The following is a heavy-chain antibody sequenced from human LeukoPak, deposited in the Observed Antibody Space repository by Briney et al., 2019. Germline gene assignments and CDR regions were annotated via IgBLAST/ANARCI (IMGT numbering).Heavy chain of an antibody. V-gene: IGHV1-2*02. CDR3: ARNYYYYMDV. CDR2: INPNSGGT. Sequence: GASVKVSCKASGYTFSSYAISWVRQAPGEGLEWMGWINPNSGGTNYAQKFQGRVTMTRDTSISTAYMELSRLRSDDTAVYYCARNYYYYMDVWGKGTTVTVSS. CDR1: GYTFSSYA. J-gene: IGHJ6*03.